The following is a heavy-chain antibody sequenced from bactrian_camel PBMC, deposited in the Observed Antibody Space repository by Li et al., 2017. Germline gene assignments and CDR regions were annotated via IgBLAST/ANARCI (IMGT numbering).Heavy chain of an antibody. D-gene: IGHD2*01. CDR1: GYTFSSTC. J-gene: IGHJ4*01. V-gene: IGHV3S6*01. CDR2: NSLSRGT. CDR3: AASSRCGDWALYDY. Sequence: HVQLVESGGGLVQPGGSLRLSCAISGYTFSSTCMAWFRQAPGKEREGVVLLNSLSRGTVYADSVKGRFTISQDNAKNTVDLQMNYLTPKDTAMYYCAASSRCGDWALYDYWGQGTQVTVS.